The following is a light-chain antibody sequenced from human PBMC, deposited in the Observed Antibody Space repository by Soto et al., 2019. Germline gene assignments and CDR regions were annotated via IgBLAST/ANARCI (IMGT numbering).Light chain of an antibody. CDR2: GAS. V-gene: IGKV3-20*01. J-gene: IGKJ1*01. CDR1: QSVSRNY. CDR3: QQYGGSPPT. Sequence: EIVLTQSPGTLSLSPGERATLSCRASQSVSRNYLAWYQRKPGQAPRLLIYGASSRAPDIPNRVSGSGSGTDFTLTITRLEPEDFAVYFCQQYGGSPPTFGQGTKVEIK.